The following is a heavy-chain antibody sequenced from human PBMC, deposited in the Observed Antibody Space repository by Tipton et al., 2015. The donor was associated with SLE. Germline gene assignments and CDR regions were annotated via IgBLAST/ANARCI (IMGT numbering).Heavy chain of an antibody. J-gene: IGHJ3*02. Sequence: TLSLTWTVSGGSVSRGSYYWSWIRQPPGKGLEWIGYIYYSGSTNYNPSLKSRVTISVDTSKNQFSLKLSSVTAADTAVYYCARAPLKQQLAGAFDIWGQGTMVTVSS. CDR3: ARAPLKQQLAGAFDI. D-gene: IGHD6-13*01. CDR1: GGSVSRGSYY. V-gene: IGHV4-61*01. CDR2: IYYSGST.